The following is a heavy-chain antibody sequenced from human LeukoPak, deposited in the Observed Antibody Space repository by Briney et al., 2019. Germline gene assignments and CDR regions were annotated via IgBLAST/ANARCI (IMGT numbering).Heavy chain of an antibody. D-gene: IGHD3-16*01. Sequence: SDTLSLTCTVSGRSISSYYWSWIRQPPGKGLEWIGYIYYSWCTNYNPSLTSRVTLSVDTFKNQFSLKLSSVTAADTAVYYCARVNVYDYVWGSSHYYFDYWGQGTLVTVSS. CDR3: ARVNVYDYVWGSSHYYFDY. CDR1: GRSISSYY. V-gene: IGHV4-59*07. J-gene: IGHJ4*02. CDR2: IYYSWCT.